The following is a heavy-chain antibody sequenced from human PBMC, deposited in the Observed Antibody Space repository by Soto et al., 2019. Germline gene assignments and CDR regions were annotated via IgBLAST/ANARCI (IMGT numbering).Heavy chain of an antibody. CDR1: GYNFTYRY. V-gene: IGHV1-45*01. Sequence: QIQLAQSGAEVRKTRSSVEISCKASGYNFTYRYLHWVRQAPGQALEWMGWITPFNGNTKYAQKFQDRVSFTRDGSGSTAYMELSGLISADTGMYYCVCLFDSYGMDVWGQGTTVTVSS. CDR3: VCLFDSYGMDV. J-gene: IGHJ6*02. CDR2: ITPFNGNT. D-gene: IGHD3-3*01.